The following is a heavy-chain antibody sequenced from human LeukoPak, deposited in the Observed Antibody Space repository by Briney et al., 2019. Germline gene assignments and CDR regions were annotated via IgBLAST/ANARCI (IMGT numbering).Heavy chain of an antibody. J-gene: IGHJ4*02. D-gene: IGHD3-10*01. V-gene: IGHV3-64*01. CDR1: GFTFSSYW. CDR2: ISSNGGST. Sequence: GGSLRLSCAASGFTFSSYWMHWVRQAPGKGLEYVSAISSNGGSTYYANSVKGRFTISRDNSKNTLYLQMGSLRAEDMAVYYCARTPLYRDSGSYRYYFDYWGQGTLVTVSS. CDR3: ARTPLYRDSGSYRYYFDY.